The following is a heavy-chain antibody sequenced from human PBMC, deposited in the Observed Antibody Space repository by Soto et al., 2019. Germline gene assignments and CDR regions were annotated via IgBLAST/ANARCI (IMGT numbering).Heavy chain of an antibody. D-gene: IGHD3-10*01. CDR1: GYTFTSYA. Sequence: AASVKVSCKASGYTFTSYAMHWVRRAPGQRLEWMGWINAGNGNTKYSQKFQGRVTITRDTSASTAYMELSSLRSEDTAVYYCARDPGPYGSGSYPPTPSSYYGMDVWGQGTTVTVSS. V-gene: IGHV1-3*01. CDR3: ARDPGPYGSGSYPPTPSSYYGMDV. J-gene: IGHJ6*02. CDR2: INAGNGNT.